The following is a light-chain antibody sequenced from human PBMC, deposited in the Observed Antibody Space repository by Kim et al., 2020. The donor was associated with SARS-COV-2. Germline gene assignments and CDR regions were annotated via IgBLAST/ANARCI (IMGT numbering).Light chain of an antibody. V-gene: IGLV2-14*03. CDR3: SSYTTSSTLV. CDR1: GSDSGTYDY. J-gene: IGLJ3*02. Sequence: QSISISGTGTGSDSGTYDYVFWYQQHPGKDPKLMIYDVNRRPSGVSNRLSGSESGNTASLTISGLQAEDEADYYCSSYTTSSTLVFGGGTQLTVL. CDR2: DVN.